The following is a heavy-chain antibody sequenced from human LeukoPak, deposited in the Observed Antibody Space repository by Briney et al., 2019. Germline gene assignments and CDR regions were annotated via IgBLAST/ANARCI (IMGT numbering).Heavy chain of an antibody. CDR2: IYYSGST. Sequence: SETLSLTCTVSGGSVSSGSYYWSWIRQPPGKELEWIGYIYYSGSTNYTPSLKSRVTMSVDTSKNQFSLKLSSVTAADTAVYYCARGTLYDSIGYNVIGYWGQGTLVTVSS. V-gene: IGHV4-61*01. D-gene: IGHD3-22*01. CDR3: ARGTLYDSIGYNVIGY. J-gene: IGHJ4*02. CDR1: GGSVSSGSYY.